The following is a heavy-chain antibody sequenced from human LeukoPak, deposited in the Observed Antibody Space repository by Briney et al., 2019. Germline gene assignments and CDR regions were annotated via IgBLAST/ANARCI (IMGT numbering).Heavy chain of an antibody. CDR2: IKQDGSEK. Sequence: GGSLRLSCAASGFTFSSYWMSWVRQAPGKGLEWVANIKQDGSEKYYVDSVKGRFTISRDNAKNSLYLQMNSLRAEDTAVYYCARQRTAMVYFFDYWGQGTLVTVSS. D-gene: IGHD5-18*01. V-gene: IGHV3-7*01. CDR1: GFTFSSYW. CDR3: ARQRTAMVYFFDY. J-gene: IGHJ4*02.